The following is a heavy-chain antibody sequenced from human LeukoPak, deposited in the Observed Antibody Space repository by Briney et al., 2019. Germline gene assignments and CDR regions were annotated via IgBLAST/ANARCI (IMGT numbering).Heavy chain of an antibody. D-gene: IGHD3-22*01. CDR1: GFTFSSYS. CDR2: ISSSSSYI. Sequence: GSLRLSCAASGFTFSSYSMDWVRQAPGKGLEWVSSISSSSSYIYYADSVKGRFTISRDNAKNSLYLQMNSLRAEDTAVYYCARDGPIVGNDYWGQGTLVTVSS. CDR3: ARDGPIVGNDY. J-gene: IGHJ4*02. V-gene: IGHV3-21*01.